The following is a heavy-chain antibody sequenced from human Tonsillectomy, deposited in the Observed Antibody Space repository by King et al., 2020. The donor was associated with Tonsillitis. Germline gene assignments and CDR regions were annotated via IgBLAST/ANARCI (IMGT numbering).Heavy chain of an antibody. CDR2: IHYSGNT. CDR1: GGSISGVAFY. V-gene: IGHV4-31*03. J-gene: IGHJ5*02. CDR3: GRYEGGVFDP. D-gene: IGHD2-15*01. Sequence: VQLQESGPGLVKPSQTLSLTYTVAGGSISGVAFYWSWIRQHPGKGLEWIGYIHYSGNTYYNPSLKSRLTISVDTSKNQFSLNLRSVTAADTAMYYCGRYEGGVFDPWGQGTLVTVSS.